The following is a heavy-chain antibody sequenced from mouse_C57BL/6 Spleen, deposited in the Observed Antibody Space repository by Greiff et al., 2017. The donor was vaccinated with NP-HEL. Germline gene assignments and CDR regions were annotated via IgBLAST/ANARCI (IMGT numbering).Heavy chain of an antibody. CDR1: GYAFTNYL. J-gene: IGHJ2*01. V-gene: IGHV1-54*01. CDR3: ARSGDYDEGYYFDY. CDR2: INPGSGGT. Sequence: VQLQQSGAELVRPGTSVKVSCKASGYAFTNYLIEWVKQRPGQGLEWIGVINPGSGGTNYNEKFKGKATLTADKSSSTAYMQLNSLTSEDSAVYFCARSGDYDEGYYFDYWGQGTTLTVSS. D-gene: IGHD2-4*01.